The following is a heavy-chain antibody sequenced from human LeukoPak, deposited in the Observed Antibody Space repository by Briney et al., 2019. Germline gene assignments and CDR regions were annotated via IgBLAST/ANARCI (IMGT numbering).Heavy chain of an antibody. V-gene: IGHV3-30-3*01. J-gene: IGHJ5*02. CDR2: ISYDGSNK. Sequence: GGSLRLSCAASGFTFSSYAMHWVRQAPGKGLEWVAVISYDGSNKYYADSVKGRFTISRDNSKNTLYLQMNSLRAEDTAVYYCAKGSTRDGYNWFDPWGQGTLVTVSS. CDR3: AKGSTRDGYNWFDP. CDR1: GFTFSSYA. D-gene: IGHD2-2*01.